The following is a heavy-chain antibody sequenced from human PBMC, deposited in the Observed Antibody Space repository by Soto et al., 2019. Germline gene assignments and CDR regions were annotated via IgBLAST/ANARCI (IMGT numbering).Heavy chain of an antibody. Sequence: QVQLQESGPGLVKPSQTLSLTCTVSGGSISSGGYYWSWIRQHPGKGLEWIGYIYYSGSTYYNPSLNSRVTISVDTSKNQFSLKLSSLTAADTAVYYCARSVVVPAAMKDWGQGTLVTVSS. V-gene: IGHV4-31*03. CDR2: IYYSGST. J-gene: IGHJ4*02. D-gene: IGHD2-2*01. CDR1: GGSISSGGYY. CDR3: ARSVVVPAAMKD.